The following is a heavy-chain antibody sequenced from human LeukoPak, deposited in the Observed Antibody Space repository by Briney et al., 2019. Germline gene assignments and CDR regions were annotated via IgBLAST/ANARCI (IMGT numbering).Heavy chain of an antibody. Sequence: PGGSLRLSCAASGXTFSSYWMHWVRQAPGKGLVWVSRSNSDGSSTTYADSVKGRFTISRDNAKNTLYLQMNSLRAEDTAVYYCAREPRIAVAGTGPAAFDIWGQGTMVTVSS. CDR3: AREPRIAVAGTGPAAFDI. J-gene: IGHJ3*02. CDR1: GXTFSSYW. V-gene: IGHV3-74*01. D-gene: IGHD6-19*01. CDR2: SNSDGSST.